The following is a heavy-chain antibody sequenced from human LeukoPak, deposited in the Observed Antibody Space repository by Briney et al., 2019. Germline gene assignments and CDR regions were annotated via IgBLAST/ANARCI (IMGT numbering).Heavy chain of an antibody. D-gene: IGHD6-6*01. Sequence: SGGSLRLSCAASGFTFDDYGMSWVRQAPGKGLEWISGINWNGGSTAYADSVKGRFIISRDNAKNSLYLQMNTLRAEDTALYYCARDRGIASHAFDIWGQGTMVTVSS. V-gene: IGHV3-20*04. CDR2: INWNGGST. CDR3: ARDRGIASHAFDI. CDR1: GFTFDDYG. J-gene: IGHJ3*02.